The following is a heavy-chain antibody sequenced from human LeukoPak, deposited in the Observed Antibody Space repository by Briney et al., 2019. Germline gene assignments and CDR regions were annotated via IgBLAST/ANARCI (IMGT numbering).Heavy chain of an antibody. J-gene: IGHJ4*02. V-gene: IGHV3-48*02. D-gene: IGHD1-26*01. Sequence: GGSLRLSCAASGFTFSSYSMNWVRQAPGKGLEWVSYISSSSSTIYYADSVKGRFTISRDNAKNSLYLQMNSLRDEDTAVYYCARYGSYYNPHHFDYWGQGTLVTVSS. CDR3: ARYGSYYNPHHFDY. CDR1: GFTFSSYS. CDR2: ISSSSSTI.